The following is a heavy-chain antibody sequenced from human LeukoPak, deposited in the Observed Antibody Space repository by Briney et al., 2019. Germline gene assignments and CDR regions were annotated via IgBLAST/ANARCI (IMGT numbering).Heavy chain of an antibody. D-gene: IGHD6-6*01. CDR1: GFTLSTYS. J-gene: IGHJ2*01. V-gene: IGHV3-48*02. Sequence: GGSLRLSCAASGFTLSTYSMNWVRQAPGKGLEWLSYITYSAGTIYYADSVRGRFTISRDNAKNSLFLQMNSLRDEDTAVYYCARRFGSSGRYFDLWGRGTLVTVSS. CDR3: ARRFGSSGRYFDL. CDR2: ITYSAGTI.